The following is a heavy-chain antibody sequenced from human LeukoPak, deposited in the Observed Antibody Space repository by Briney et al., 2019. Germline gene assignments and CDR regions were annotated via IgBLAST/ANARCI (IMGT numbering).Heavy chain of an antibody. CDR3: ARDISSWYRTEGRFDP. V-gene: IGHV3-74*01. D-gene: IGHD6-13*01. CDR1: GFALSDSW. Sequence: PGGSLRLSCVASGFALSDSWMHWVRQTPGKGLVWVSHISPDGTVTNYADFVKGRFTISRDNAKNSLYLQMNSLRAEDTAVYYCARDISSWYRTEGRFDPWGQGTLVTVSS. CDR2: ISPDGTVT. J-gene: IGHJ5*02.